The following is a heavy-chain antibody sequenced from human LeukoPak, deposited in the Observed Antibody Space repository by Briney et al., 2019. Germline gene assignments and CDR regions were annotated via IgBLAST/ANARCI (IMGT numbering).Heavy chain of an antibody. D-gene: IGHD2-8*01. V-gene: IGHV3-23*01. CDR3: AKGVFLDY. CDR2: ISDSGGST. CDR1: GITFSKHA. J-gene: IGHJ4*02. Sequence: GGSLTLSCAASGITFSKHALSWLRQAPGKGLEWVSAISDSGGSTYYADSVKGRFTISRDTTKNTLQLQMNSLRAVYTAVYYCAKGVFLDYGGQGTLVTVSS.